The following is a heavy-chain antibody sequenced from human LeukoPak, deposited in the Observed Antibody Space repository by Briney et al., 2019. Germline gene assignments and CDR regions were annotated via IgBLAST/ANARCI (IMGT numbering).Heavy chain of an antibody. CDR3: ARSRAGSSLLGY. D-gene: IGHD2-15*01. J-gene: IGHJ4*02. CDR2: ISYDGSNK. Sequence: GGSLRLSCAASGFTFSSYAMHWVRQAPGKGLEWVSIISYDGSNKYHADSVKGRYTISRDNSKNTLYLQMNSLRAEDTAVYYCARSRAGSSLLGYWGQGTLVTVSS. CDR1: GFTFSSYA. V-gene: IGHV3-30*04.